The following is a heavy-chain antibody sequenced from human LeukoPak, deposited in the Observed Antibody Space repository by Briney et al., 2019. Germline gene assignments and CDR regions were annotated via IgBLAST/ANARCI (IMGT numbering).Heavy chain of an antibody. J-gene: IGHJ1*01. Sequence: GGSLRLSCAASGFTFTTYAMSWVCQAPGMGLEWVSAISGSGGSTYYADSVKGRFTISRDNSKNILYLQLHSLRAEDTAIYYCAKDLDYYASGNPLIHHWGQGTLVNVSS. CDR3: AKDLDYYASGNPLIHH. V-gene: IGHV3-23*01. D-gene: IGHD3-10*01. CDR2: ISGSGGST. CDR1: GFTFTTYA.